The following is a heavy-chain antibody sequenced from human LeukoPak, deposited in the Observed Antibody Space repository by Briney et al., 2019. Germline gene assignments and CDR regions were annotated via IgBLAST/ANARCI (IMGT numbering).Heavy chain of an antibody. CDR1: GGTFSSYA. Sequence: ASVKVSCKASGGTFSSYAISWVRQAPGQGLEWMGGIIPIFGTANYAQKFQGRVTITADKSTSTAYMELRSLRSDDTAVYYCARAGGSSPYYYYYYMDVWGKGTTVTVSS. D-gene: IGHD2-15*01. V-gene: IGHV1-69*06. CDR2: IIPIFGTA. CDR3: ARAGGSSPYYYYYYMDV. J-gene: IGHJ6*03.